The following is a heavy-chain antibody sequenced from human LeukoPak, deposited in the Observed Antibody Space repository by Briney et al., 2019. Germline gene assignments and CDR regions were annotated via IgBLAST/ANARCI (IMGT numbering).Heavy chain of an antibody. D-gene: IGHD5-18*01. CDR2: IYPGESDT. CDR3: AKLIQLWSTFDY. Sequence: GESLKISCKGSGYSFTSYWIGWVRQMPGKGLEWLGIIYPGESDTRYSQSFQGQVTISADKSISTAYLQWSSLKASDTAMYYCAKLIQLWSTFDYWGQGTLVTVSS. CDR1: GYSFTSYW. V-gene: IGHV5-51*01. J-gene: IGHJ4*02.